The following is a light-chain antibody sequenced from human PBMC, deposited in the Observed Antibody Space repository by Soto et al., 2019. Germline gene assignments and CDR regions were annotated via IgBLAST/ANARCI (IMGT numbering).Light chain of an antibody. CDR2: EVN. V-gene: IGLV2-8*01. Sequence: QSALTQPPSASGSPGQSVNISCTGTSSDVGGYNYVSWYQQHPGKAPKLMIYEVNKRPSGVPDRFSGSKSGNTASLTVSGLQAEDEADYYCSSYAGSNNYVFGTGTKLTVL. CDR3: SSYAGSNNYV. CDR1: SSDVGGYNY. J-gene: IGLJ1*01.